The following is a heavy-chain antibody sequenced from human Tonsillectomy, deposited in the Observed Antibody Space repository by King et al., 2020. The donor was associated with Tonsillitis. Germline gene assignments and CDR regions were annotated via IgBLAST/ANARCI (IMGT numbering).Heavy chain of an antibody. Sequence: VQLQESGPGLVKPSGTLSLTCAVSGGSISSSNWWSWVRQPPGKGLEWIGEIYHSGSTNYNPSLKSRVTISVDKSKNQFSLKLSSVTAADTAVYYCARDYCSGGSGYEGYWFDPWGQGTLVTVSS. J-gene: IGHJ5*02. D-gene: IGHD2-15*01. CDR2: IYHSGST. CDR1: GGSISSSNW. V-gene: IGHV4-4*02. CDR3: ARDYCSGGSGYEGYWFDP.